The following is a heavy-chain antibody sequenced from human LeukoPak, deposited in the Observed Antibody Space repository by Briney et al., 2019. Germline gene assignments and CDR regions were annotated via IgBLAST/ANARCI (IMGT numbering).Heavy chain of an antibody. CDR1: GDSVSSNSAA. V-gene: IGHV6-1*01. J-gene: IGHJ5*01. Sequence: SQTLSLTCEISGDSVSSNSAAWNWIRQSPSRGLEWLGMTYFRSKWYNDYAVSVKTRININADTSKIQFSLQLNSVPSEDTAIYYCARHTKVIPAINRNNWFDSWGQGTLVTVSS. D-gene: IGHD5-18*01. CDR3: ARHTKVIPAINRNNWFDS. CDR2: TYFRSKWYN.